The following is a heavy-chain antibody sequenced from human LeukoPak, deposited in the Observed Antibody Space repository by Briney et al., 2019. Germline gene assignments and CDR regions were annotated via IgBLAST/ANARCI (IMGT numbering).Heavy chain of an antibody. D-gene: IGHD1-26*01. CDR2: VDSSGNT. CDR3: ARQFLVGSTFHAFDL. Sequence: SETLSLTCSVSVVSMNGYYWSWLRQSAGNRLEWIGHVDSSGNTNYNPSLESRVTMSVDTSKKQFSLKLTSATAADMAVYFCARQFLVGSTFHAFDLWGQGTRVTVSS. CDR1: VVSMNGYY. V-gene: IGHV4-4*07. J-gene: IGHJ3*01.